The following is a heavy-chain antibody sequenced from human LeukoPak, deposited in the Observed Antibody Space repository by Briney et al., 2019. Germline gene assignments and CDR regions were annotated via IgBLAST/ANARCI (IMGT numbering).Heavy chain of an antibody. CDR2: MKEDGSDE. CDR3: AKGGAGGGYFPT. D-gene: IGHD3-16*01. CDR1: GFSFSDST. Sequence: GGSLRLSCVASGFSFSDSTMSWVRQAAGKGLEWVAKMKEDGSDENYVDSVKGRFTISRDDARNSLHLQMKSLRAEETAVYFCAKGGAGGGYFPTWGQGILVIVSS. V-gene: IGHV3-7*03. J-gene: IGHJ1*01.